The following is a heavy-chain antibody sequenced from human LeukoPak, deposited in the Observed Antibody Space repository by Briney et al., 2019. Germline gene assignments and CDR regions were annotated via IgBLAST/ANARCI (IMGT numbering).Heavy chain of an antibody. CDR2: IIPIFGTA. Sequence: ASVKVSCKASGGTSSSYAISWVRQAPGQGLEWMGGIIPIFGTANYAQKFQGRVTITADESTSTAYMELSSLRCEDTAVYYCARSGFGRSYYYYMDVWGKGTTVTVSS. J-gene: IGHJ6*03. CDR3: ARSGFGRSYYYYMDV. D-gene: IGHD3-3*01. V-gene: IGHV1-69*13. CDR1: GGTSSSYA.